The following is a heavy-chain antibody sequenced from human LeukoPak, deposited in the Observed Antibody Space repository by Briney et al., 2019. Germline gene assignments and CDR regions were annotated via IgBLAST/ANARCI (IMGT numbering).Heavy chain of an antibody. CDR1: GGSISSGSYY. CDR2: IYTSGST. CDR3: ARTGSRGGSGWYGYYYMDV. D-gene: IGHD6-19*01. Sequence: SETLSLTCTLSGGSISSGSYYWSWIRQPAGKGLEWIGRIYTSGSTNYNPSLKSRVTISVDTSKNQFSLKLSSVTAADTAVYYCARTGSRGGSGWYGYYYMDVWGKGTTVTVSS. J-gene: IGHJ6*03. V-gene: IGHV4-61*02.